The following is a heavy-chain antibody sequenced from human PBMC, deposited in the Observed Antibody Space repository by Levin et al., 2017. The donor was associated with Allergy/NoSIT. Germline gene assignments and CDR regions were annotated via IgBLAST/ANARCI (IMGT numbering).Heavy chain of an antibody. J-gene: IGHJ3*02. CDR3: TAPLRYDILTGYRIYAFDS. CDR1: GFTFGDYA. Sequence: GGSLRLSCTASGFTFGDYAMSWFRQAPGKGLEWVGFIRSKAYGGTTEYAASVKGRFTISRDDSKSIAYLQMNSLKTEDTAVYYCTAPLRYDILTGYRIYAFDSWGQGTMVTVSS. D-gene: IGHD3-9*01. CDR2: IRSKAYGGTT. V-gene: IGHV3-49*03.